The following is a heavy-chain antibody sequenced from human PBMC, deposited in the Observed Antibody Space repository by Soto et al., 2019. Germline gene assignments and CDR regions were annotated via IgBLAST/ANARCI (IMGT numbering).Heavy chain of an antibody. CDR3: ARDPDAAQPLDY. D-gene: IGHD2-2*01. CDR1: GFTFIGYS. J-gene: IGHJ4*02. CDR2: INPGSDYI. Sequence: GGSLRLSCEASGFTFIGYSMNWVRQAPGKGLEWVSSINPGSDYIYYADSVKGRFTISRDNSKNSVYLQMNSLGAEDTALYYCARDPDAAQPLDYWGQGTLVTVSS. V-gene: IGHV3-21*03.